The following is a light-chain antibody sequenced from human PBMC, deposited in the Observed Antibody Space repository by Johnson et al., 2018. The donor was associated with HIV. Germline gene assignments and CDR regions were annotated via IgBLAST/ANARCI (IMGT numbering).Light chain of an antibody. V-gene: IGLV1-51*01. CDR2: DNN. Sequence: QSVLTQPPSVSAAPGQKVTISCSGSSSNIGNNYVSWYQQLPGRAPKLLIYDNNKRPSGIPDRFSCSKSGTSATLAITGLQTGDEADYYCGTWDCSLRVGFFGTGTKVTVL. J-gene: IGLJ1*01. CDR1: SSNIGNNY. CDR3: GTWDCSLRVGF.